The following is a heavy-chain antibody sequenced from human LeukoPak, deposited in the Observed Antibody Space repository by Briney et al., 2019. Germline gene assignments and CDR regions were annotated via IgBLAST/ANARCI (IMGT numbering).Heavy chain of an antibody. CDR2: ISAYNGNT. V-gene: IGHV1-18*01. D-gene: IGHD2-21*02. J-gene: IGHJ4*02. CDR1: GYTFTSYG. CDR3: AKDCGGDCYSEETYFDY. Sequence: GASVKVSCKASGYTFTSYGISWVRQAPGQGLEWMGWISAYNGNTNYAQKLQGRVTMTTDTSTSTAYMELSSLRSEDTAVYYCAKDCGGDCYSEETYFDYWGQGTLVTVSS.